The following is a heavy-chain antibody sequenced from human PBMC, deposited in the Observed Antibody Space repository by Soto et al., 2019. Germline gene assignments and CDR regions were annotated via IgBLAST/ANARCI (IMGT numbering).Heavy chain of an antibody. Sequence: PGGSLRLSCAASGFTFSSYAMHWVRQAPGKGLEWVAVISYDGSNKYYADSVKGRFTISRDDSKNTLYLQMNSPRAEDTAVYYCARKGAGLTGSPVDYWGQGTLVTVSS. CDR2: ISYDGSNK. CDR1: GFTFSSYA. V-gene: IGHV3-30-3*01. D-gene: IGHD3-9*01. CDR3: ARKGAGLTGSPVDY. J-gene: IGHJ4*02.